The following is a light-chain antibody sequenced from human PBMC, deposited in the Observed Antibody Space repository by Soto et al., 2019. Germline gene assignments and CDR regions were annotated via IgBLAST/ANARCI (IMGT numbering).Light chain of an antibody. CDR1: QSVSRN. Sequence: EIVMTQSPATLSVSPGERATLSCRASQSVSRNLAWYQQKPGQAPRLLIFGVSTRATGIPARFSGSGSGTEFTLTISSLQSEDFAVYYCQQYNNWPPIFTFGPGTKVDIK. J-gene: IGKJ3*01. CDR2: GVS. CDR3: QQYNNWPPIFT. V-gene: IGKV3-15*01.